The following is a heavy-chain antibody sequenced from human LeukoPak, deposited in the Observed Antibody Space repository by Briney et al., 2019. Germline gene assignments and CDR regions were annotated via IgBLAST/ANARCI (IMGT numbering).Heavy chain of an antibody. CDR3: AKQQWLDFDY. J-gene: IGHJ4*02. Sequence: PGGSLRLSCAASGFXFSNYAISWVRQAPGKGLEWVSAISGTGGSTYYGDSVKGRFTISRDNSKNTLYLQMDSLRAEDTAVYYCAKQQWLDFDYWGQGTLVTVSS. CDR2: ISGTGGST. CDR1: GFXFSNYA. V-gene: IGHV3-23*01. D-gene: IGHD6-19*01.